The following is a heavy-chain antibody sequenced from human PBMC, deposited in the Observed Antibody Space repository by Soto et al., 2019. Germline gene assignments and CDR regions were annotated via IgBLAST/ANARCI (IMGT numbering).Heavy chain of an antibody. J-gene: IGHJ5*02. V-gene: IGHV4-34*01. CDR3: ARGVATIGP. CDR1: GGSFSGYY. CDR2: INHSGST. D-gene: IGHD5-12*01. Sequence: PSETLPLTCAVYGGSFSGYYGSWIRQPPGKGLEWIGEINHSGSTNYNPSLKSRVTISVDTPKNQFSLKLTSVTAADTAVYYCARGVATIGPWGQGTLVTVSS.